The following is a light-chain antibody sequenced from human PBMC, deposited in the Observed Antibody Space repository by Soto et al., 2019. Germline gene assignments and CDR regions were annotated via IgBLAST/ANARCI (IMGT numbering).Light chain of an antibody. V-gene: IGKV3-20*01. CDR3: QQHSSSPCT. CDR1: QSVTSDY. Sequence: DIVLTQSPGTLSLSPGESAALSCRASQSVTSDYLVWYRQKPGQAPRLLIYAVSSRAAGIPDRFSGSGSGTDFTLTITILEPEDSAVYYCQQHSSSPCTFGQGTRVEV. CDR2: AVS. J-gene: IGKJ1*01.